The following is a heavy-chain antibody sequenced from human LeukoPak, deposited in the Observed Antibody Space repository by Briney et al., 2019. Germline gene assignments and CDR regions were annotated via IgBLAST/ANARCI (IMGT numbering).Heavy chain of an antibody. CDR1: GFTFSSYA. CDR3: AKVQLGIGIDY. CDR2: ISGSGGST. V-gene: IGHV3-23*01. D-gene: IGHD7-27*01. J-gene: IGHJ4*02. Sequence: GGSLRLSCAASGFTFSSYAMSWVRQAPGKGLEWVSAISGSGGSTYYADSVKGRFTISRDDSKNTLYLRMNSLRAEDTAVYYCAKVQLGIGIDYWGQGTLVTVSS.